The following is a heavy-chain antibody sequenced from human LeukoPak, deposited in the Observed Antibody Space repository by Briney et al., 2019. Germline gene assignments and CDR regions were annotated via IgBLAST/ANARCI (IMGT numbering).Heavy chain of an antibody. J-gene: IGHJ6*03. Sequence: GASVKVSCKASGYTFTGYYMHWVRQAPGQGLEWMGWINPNSGGTNYAQKLQGRVTMTTDTSASTAYMELRSLRSDDTAVYYCARAGYRGYYYYYMDVWGKGTTVTVSS. D-gene: IGHD5-24*01. CDR2: INPNSGGT. CDR1: GYTFTGYY. V-gene: IGHV1-2*02. CDR3: ARAGYRGYYYYYMDV.